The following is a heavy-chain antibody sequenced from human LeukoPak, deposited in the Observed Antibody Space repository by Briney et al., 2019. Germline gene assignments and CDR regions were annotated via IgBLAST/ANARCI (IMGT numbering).Heavy chain of an antibody. V-gene: IGHV3-30*02. CDR1: GFTFSSYG. CDR3: TTDLRVAANYYYYMDV. Sequence: PGGSLRLSCAASGFTFSSYGMHWVRQAPGKGLEWVAFIRYDGSNKYYADSVKGRFTISRDNSKNTLYLQMNSLRAEDTAVYYCTTDLRVAANYYYYMDVWGKGTTVTVSS. J-gene: IGHJ6*03. D-gene: IGHD2-15*01. CDR2: IRYDGSNK.